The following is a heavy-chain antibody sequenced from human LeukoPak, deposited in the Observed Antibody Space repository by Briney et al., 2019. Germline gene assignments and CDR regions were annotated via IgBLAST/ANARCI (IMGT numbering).Heavy chain of an antibody. CDR3: ARGRGTSGSNRDFYFYYYMDV. V-gene: IGHV1-3*01. CDR2: MNAANGNT. J-gene: IGHJ6*03. CDR1: GYIFTDYA. Sequence: GASVKVSCKASGYIFTDYAIHWLRQAPGQRREWRGWMNAANGNTKYSQKFQGRITLIRDTSAATAYMELSSLGHDDLAVYYCARGRGTSGSNRDFYFYYYMDVWGKGTTVTVSS. D-gene: IGHD2-15*01.